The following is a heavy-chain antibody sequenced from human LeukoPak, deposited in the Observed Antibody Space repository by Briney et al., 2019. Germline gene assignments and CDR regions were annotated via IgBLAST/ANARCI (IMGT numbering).Heavy chain of an antibody. D-gene: IGHD3-10*01. Sequence: GGSLRLSCAASGFTFSSYAMSWVRQAPGKGLEWVSAISGSGGSTYYADSVKGRFTISRDNSKNTLYLQMNGLRAEDTAVYYCAKGAMVRGVMGDAFDIWGQGTMVTVSS. V-gene: IGHV3-23*01. CDR1: GFTFSSYA. CDR3: AKGAMVRGVMGDAFDI. CDR2: ISGSGGST. J-gene: IGHJ3*02.